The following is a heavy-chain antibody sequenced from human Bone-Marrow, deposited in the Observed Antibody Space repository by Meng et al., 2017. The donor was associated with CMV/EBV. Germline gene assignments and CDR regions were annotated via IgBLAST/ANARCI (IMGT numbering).Heavy chain of an antibody. CDR1: GFTFSSYA. CDR3: VKYTSGWYGVY. D-gene: IGHD6-19*01. J-gene: IGHJ4*02. V-gene: IGHV3-23*01. CDR2: ISGSGGST. Sequence: GESLKISCAASGFTFSSYAMSWVRQAPGKGLEWVSAISGSGGSTYYADSVKGRFTISRDNAKNSLYLQMNSLRVEDTAFYYCVKYTSGWYGVYWGQGTLVTVSS.